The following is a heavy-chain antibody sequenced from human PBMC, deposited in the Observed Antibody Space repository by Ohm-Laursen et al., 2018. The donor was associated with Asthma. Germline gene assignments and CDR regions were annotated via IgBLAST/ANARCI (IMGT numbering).Heavy chain of an antibody. CDR3: ARDGSRSGHYPRPHDY. CDR2: ISGSGGTT. CDR1: GFTFSTYA. J-gene: IGHJ4*02. D-gene: IGHD3-22*01. Sequence: SLRLSCAASGFTFSTYAMNWVRQAPGQGLEWVSVISGSGGTTYYADSVEGRFTISRDNSKNTVDLQMNSLRAEDTAVYYCARDGSRSGHYPRPHDYWGQGTLVTVSS. V-gene: IGHV3-23*01.